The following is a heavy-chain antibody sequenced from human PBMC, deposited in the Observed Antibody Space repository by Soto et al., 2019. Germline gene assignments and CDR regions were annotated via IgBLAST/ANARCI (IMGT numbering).Heavy chain of an antibody. V-gene: IGHV1-3*01. D-gene: IGHD6-13*01. CDR1: GYTFTHYA. Sequence: QVQLVQSGAEVKKPGASVKVSCTAAGYTFTHYAIHWVRHAPGQRLEWMGFINAGSGNTKYSQTFQGRLTFTKDTSASTAYMDLSSLRYEDTAIYYCARGLAEDGDWGQGTLVTVSS. CDR3: ARGLAEDGD. J-gene: IGHJ4*02. CDR2: INAGSGNT.